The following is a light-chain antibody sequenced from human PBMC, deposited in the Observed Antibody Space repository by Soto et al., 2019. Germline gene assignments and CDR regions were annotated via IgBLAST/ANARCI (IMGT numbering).Light chain of an antibody. CDR1: QSVSSN. J-gene: IGKJ5*01. CDR3: QQYDNWPPT. V-gene: IGKV3D-15*01. Sequence: EIVMTHSPATLSVSPGGSGTRSCSASQSVSSNLAWYQQKPGQAARLLIYGAYTRATGSTARFSGSGSGTEFTLTINSLQSEDFVVYYCQQYDNWPPTFGQGTRLEIK. CDR2: GAY.